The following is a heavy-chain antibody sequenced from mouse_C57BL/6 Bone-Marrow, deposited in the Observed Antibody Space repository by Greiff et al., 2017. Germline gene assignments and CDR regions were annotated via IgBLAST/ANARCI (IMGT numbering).Heavy chain of an antibody. Sequence: VQLQQSGAELVKPGASVKMSCKASGYTFTSYWITWVKQRPGQGLEWIGDIYPGSGSTNYNEKFKSKATLTVDTSSSTAYLQLSSLTSEDSAVYYGARSHGYDGNYSRDYWGQGTSVTVSS. CDR3: ARSHGYDGNYSRDY. CDR1: GYTFTSYW. D-gene: IGHD2-2*01. J-gene: IGHJ4*01. V-gene: IGHV1-55*01. CDR2: IYPGSGST.